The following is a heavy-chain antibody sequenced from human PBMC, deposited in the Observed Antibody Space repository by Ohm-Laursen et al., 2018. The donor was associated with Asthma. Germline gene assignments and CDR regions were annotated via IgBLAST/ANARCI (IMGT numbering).Heavy chain of an antibody. Sequence: SLRLSCSASGFTLSTYWMHWVRQAPGKGLVWVSRVYGDGSNTIYADSVKGRFTISRDNAKNTLYLQMNSLRAEDTAVYYCTRGGHYGSYFDYWGQGTPVTVSS. CDR1: GFTLSTYW. D-gene: IGHD4-17*01. V-gene: IGHV3-74*01. J-gene: IGHJ4*02. CDR3: TRGGHYGSYFDY. CDR2: VYGDGSNT.